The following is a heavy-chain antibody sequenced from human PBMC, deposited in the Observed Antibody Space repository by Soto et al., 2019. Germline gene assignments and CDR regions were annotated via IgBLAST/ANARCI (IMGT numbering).Heavy chain of an antibody. CDR3: ASAYYATKGYSLDP. D-gene: IGHD3-10*01. V-gene: IGHV4-30-2*01. J-gene: IGHJ5*02. CDR2: IYHSGST. CDR1: GGSISSGGYS. Sequence: PSETLSLTCAVSGGSISSGGYSWSWIRQPPGKGLEWIGYIYHSGSTYYNPSLKSRVTISVDRSKNQFSLKLSSVTAADTAVYYCASAYYATKGYSLDPWHLGTLVTVPQ.